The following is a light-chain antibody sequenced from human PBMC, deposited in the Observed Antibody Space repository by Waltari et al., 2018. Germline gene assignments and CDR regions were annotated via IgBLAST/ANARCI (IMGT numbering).Light chain of an antibody. Sequence: QSALTQPAFVSGSPGQSITISCTGTSDDVGGYSYVSWYRQYTDNAPHLIIYEVSHRPSGIAARFSGSKSDNPAFLTISGLQPEDEADYYCCSFAAGDAYVFGTGTKVSVL. CDR3: CSFAAGDAYV. CDR2: EVS. CDR1: SDDVGGYSY. J-gene: IGLJ1*01. V-gene: IGLV2-14*01.